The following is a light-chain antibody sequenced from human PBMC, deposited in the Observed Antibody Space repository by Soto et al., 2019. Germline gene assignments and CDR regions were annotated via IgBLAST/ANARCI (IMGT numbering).Light chain of an antibody. CDR1: QSINSF. V-gene: IGKV3-20*01. Sequence: EIVLTQSPGTLSLSPGVVATLSCRASQSINSFLAWYQQRRGQAPRLLIHGASNRATGIPDRFSGSGSGPDFTLTISRLEPEDFAVYYCQQYGGSPRTFGQGTKVDIK. CDR2: GAS. J-gene: IGKJ1*01. CDR3: QQYGGSPRT.